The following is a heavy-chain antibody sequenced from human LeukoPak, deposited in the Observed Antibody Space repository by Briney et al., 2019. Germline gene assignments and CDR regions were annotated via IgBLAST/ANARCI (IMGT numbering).Heavy chain of an antibody. CDR2: TYYRSKWYN. CDR1: GDTVSSNSAA. J-gene: IGHJ4*02. Sequence: SQTLSLTCALSGDTVSSNSAAWHWIRQSPSRGLEWLGRTYYRSKWYNDYAVSVKSRITINPDTSKNQFSLQLNSVTPEDTAVYYRARAGGDSWYFDYWGQGTLVTVSS. CDR3: ARAGGDSWYFDY. D-gene: IGHD2-21*02. V-gene: IGHV6-1*01.